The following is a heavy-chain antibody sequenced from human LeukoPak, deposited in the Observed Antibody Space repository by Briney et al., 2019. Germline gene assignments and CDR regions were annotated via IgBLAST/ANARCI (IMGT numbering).Heavy chain of an antibody. D-gene: IGHD3-22*01. CDR2: ISSSGSTI. V-gene: IGHV3-11*01. CDR1: GFTFSDYY. J-gene: IGHJ4*02. Sequence: KPGGSLRLSCAASGFTFSDYYMSWIRQAPGKGLEWVSYISSSGSTIYYADSEKGRFTISRDNAKNSLYLQMNSLRAEDTAVYYCARDRYYYDSSGYFHFDYWGQGTLVTVSS. CDR3: ARDRYYYDSSGYFHFDY.